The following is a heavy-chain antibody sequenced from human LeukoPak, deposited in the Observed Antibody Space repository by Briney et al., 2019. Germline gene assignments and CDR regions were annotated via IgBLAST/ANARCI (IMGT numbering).Heavy chain of an antibody. D-gene: IGHD3-22*01. CDR1: GFTFSDYY. Sequence: GGSLRLSCAASGFTFSDYYMTWIRQAPGKGLEWISYVSGSGTIIYYADSVKSRFTISRDNAKNSLYLHMSSLRAEDTAIYYCARDTYHRSGYDNFDYWGQGILVTVSS. CDR2: VSGSGTII. J-gene: IGHJ4*02. V-gene: IGHV3-11*01. CDR3: ARDTYHRSGYDNFDY.